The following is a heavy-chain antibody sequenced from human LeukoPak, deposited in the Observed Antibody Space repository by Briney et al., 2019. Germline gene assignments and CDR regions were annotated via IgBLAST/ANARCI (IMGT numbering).Heavy chain of an antibody. CDR2: ISGDGGST. J-gene: IGHJ4*02. V-gene: IGHV3-43*02. CDR1: GFTFDDYA. Sequence: PGGSLRLSCAASGFTFDDYAMHWVRQAPGKGLEWVSLISGDGGSTYYADSVKGRFTISRDNSKDTLYLQMNSLRAEDTAVYYCAKSLAVAGISPSDYWGQGTLVTVSS. D-gene: IGHD6-19*01. CDR3: AKSLAVAGISPSDY.